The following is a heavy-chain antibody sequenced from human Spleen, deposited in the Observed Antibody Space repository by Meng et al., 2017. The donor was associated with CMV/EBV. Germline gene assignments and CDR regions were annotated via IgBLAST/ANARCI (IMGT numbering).Heavy chain of an antibody. CDR1: TFTNNY. Sequence: TFTNNYIYCMRQAHAQGLLWLVCINPKGGATFYAPTFQGRLDLLRDTSINAAFLDVNSVTAADTAVYYCARAGSCTGPYYYARFDPWGQGTLVTVSS. CDR3: ARAGSCTGPYYYARFDP. D-gene: IGHD3-22*01. CDR2: INPKGGAT. V-gene: IGHV1-2*02. J-gene: IGHJ5*02.